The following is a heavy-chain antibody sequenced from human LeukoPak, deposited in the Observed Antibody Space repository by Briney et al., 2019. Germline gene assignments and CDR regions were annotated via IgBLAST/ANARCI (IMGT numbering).Heavy chain of an antibody. CDR1: GFTFSDYY. CDR2: INRDGGTI. V-gene: IGHV3-11*04. D-gene: IGHD6-6*01. J-gene: IGHJ4*02. Sequence: GGSLRLSCAASGFTFSDYYMSWMRQTPGRGLEWLAYINRDGGTIYYADSVKGRFIISRDNSRNSLFLQLSGLRVEDTAVYYCARRYSSSDNRPLDHWGQGTQVIVSS. CDR3: ARRYSSSDNRPLDH.